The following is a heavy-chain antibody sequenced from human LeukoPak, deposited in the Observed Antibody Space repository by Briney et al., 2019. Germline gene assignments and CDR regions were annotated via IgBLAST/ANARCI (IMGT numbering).Heavy chain of an antibody. CDR1: GGSISSYY. Sequence: SETLSLTCTVSGGSISSYYWSWIRQPPGKGLEWIGYIYYSGSTNYNPSLKSRVTISVDTSKNQFSLKLSSVTAADTAVYYCARGAARSGGSCYRYWGQGTLVTVSS. CDR2: IYYSGST. CDR3: ARGAARSGGSCYRY. D-gene: IGHD2-15*01. V-gene: IGHV4-59*08. J-gene: IGHJ4*02.